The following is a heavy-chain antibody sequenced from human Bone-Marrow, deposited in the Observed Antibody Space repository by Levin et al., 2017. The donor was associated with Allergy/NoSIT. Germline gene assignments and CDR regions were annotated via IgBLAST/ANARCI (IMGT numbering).Heavy chain of an antibody. Sequence: PGASVKVSCKASGYSLSSHGISWVRQAPGQGLEWMGWISDYNGKTDYAENFQGRLRLTTDRSTSTAYMELRSLRSDDTAVYFCGRDIVVEPGVAYYYNGMDVWGQGTTVTVSS. CDR2: ISDYNGKT. CDR1: GYSLSSHG. J-gene: IGHJ6*02. V-gene: IGHV1-18*01. CDR3: GRDIVVEPGVAYYYNGMDV. D-gene: IGHD2-2*01.